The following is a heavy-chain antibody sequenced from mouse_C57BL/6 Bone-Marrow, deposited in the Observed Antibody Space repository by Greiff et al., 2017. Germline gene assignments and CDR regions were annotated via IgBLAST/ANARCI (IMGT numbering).Heavy chain of an antibody. J-gene: IGHJ2*01. CDR3: AREEGYFDY. CDR1: GFTFSDYY. Sequence: EVKLVESEGGLVQPGSSMKLSCTASGFTFSDYYMAWVRQVPEKGLEWVANINYDGSSTYYLDSLKSRFIISRDNAKNLLYLQMSSLKSEDTATYYCAREEGYFDYWGQGTTLTVSS. CDR2: INYDGSST. V-gene: IGHV5-16*01.